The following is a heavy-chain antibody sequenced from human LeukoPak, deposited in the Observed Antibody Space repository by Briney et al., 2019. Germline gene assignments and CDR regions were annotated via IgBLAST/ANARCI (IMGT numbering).Heavy chain of an antibody. CDR3: ARGSRIAAAGTEDY. CDR1: GFTFSSYS. J-gene: IGHJ4*02. V-gene: IGHV3-21*01. D-gene: IGHD6-13*01. CDR2: ISSSSSYI. Sequence: PGGSLRLSCAASGFTFSSYSMNWVRQAPGKGLEWVSSISSSSSYIYYADSVKGRFTISRDNAKNSLYLQMNSLRVEDTAVYYCARGSRIAAAGTEDYWGQGTLVTVSS.